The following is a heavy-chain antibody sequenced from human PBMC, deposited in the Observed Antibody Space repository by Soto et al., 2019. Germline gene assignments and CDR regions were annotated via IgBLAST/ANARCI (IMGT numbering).Heavy chain of an antibody. CDR2: VNPKSGNT. J-gene: IGHJ5*02. CDR1: GYSFSTYD. D-gene: IGHD2-2*02. Sequence: QVQLVQSGAEVKKPGASVKVSCKASGYSFSTYDINWVRQAAGQGLEWMGWVNPKSGNTDYAQRFRGRVTMTSNISISTAYMELSTLTPEDTAVYYCARPYCDSTSCYTDWFDPWGQGTLVTVSS. V-gene: IGHV1-8*01. CDR3: ARPYCDSTSCYTDWFDP.